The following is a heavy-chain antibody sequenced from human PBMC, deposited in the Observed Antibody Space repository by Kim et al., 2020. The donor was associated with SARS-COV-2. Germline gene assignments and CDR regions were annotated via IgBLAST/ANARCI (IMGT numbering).Heavy chain of an antibody. CDR2: ISYDGSNK. CDR3: ARDVTHYFDY. Sequence: GGSLRLSCAASGFTFSSYAMHWVRQAPGKGLEWVAVISYDGSNKYYADSVKGRFTISRDNSKNTLYLQMNSLRAEDTAVYYCARDVTHYFDYWGQGTLVT. J-gene: IGHJ4*02. D-gene: IGHD2-21*02. V-gene: IGHV3-30-3*01. CDR1: GFTFSSYA.